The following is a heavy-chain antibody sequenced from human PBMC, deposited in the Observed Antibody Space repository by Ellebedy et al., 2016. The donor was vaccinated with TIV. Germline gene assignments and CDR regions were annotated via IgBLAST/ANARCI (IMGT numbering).Heavy chain of an antibody. CDR2: ITSKASNYAT. J-gene: IGHJ4*02. CDR1: GFTFSGSA. Sequence: GESLKISCAASGFTFSGSAVHWVRQASGKGLEWVGRITSKASNYATAYTASVKGRLTISRDDSKNTAYLQMNSLKTEDTAVYYCVHIVVVTATGYWGQGTLVTVSS. V-gene: IGHV3-73*01. D-gene: IGHD2-21*02. CDR3: VHIVVVTATGY.